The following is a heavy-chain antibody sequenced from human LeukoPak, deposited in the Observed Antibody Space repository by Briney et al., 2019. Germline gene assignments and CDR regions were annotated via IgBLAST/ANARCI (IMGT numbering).Heavy chain of an antibody. V-gene: IGHV1-46*01. Sequence: ASVKVSCKASGYTFTSYYMHWVRQAPGQGLEWMGIINPSGGSTSYAQKFQGRVTITRDTSASTAYMELSSLRSEDTAVYYCARDGVERGSFFDYWGQGTLVTVSS. J-gene: IGHJ4*02. CDR3: ARDGVERGSFFDY. CDR1: GYTFTSYY. D-gene: IGHD1-26*01. CDR2: INPSGGST.